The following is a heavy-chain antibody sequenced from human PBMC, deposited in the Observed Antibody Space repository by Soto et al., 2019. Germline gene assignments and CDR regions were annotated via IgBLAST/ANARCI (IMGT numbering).Heavy chain of an antibody. J-gene: IGHJ4*02. CDR2: IYYSGTT. CDR3: ARREIQGPIDY. D-gene: IGHD1-26*01. V-gene: IGHV4-28*01. CDR1: GYSISSSNW. Sequence: QVQLQESGPGLVKPSDTLSLTCAVSGYSISSSNWWGWIRQPPGKGLEWIGYIYYSGTTYYNPSLKRXXTXSXXTSKNQFSLKLTCVTAVDTAVYYCARREIQGPIDYWGQGTLVTVSS.